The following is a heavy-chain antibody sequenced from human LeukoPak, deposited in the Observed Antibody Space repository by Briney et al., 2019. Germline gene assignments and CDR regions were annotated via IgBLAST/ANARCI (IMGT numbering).Heavy chain of an antibody. J-gene: IGHJ6*03. CDR1: GFTFSSYS. CDR2: ISGSHNYM. V-gene: IGHV3-21*01. CDR3: AAPTGYYFYMDV. Sequence: GGSLRLSCAASGFTFSSYSMNWVRQAPGKGLEWVSSISGSHNYMYYADSVKGRFTISRDNAKNSLYLQMNSLRAEDTALYYCAAPTGYYFYMDVWGKGTTVTVSS.